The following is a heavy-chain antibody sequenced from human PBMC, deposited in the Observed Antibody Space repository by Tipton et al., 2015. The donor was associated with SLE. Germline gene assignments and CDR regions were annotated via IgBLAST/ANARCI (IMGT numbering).Heavy chain of an antibody. J-gene: IGHJ5*02. CDR2: GYYTGTT. Sequence: TLSLTCTVSGGSIISSNNYWGWFRPPPGKGLECIGSGYYTGTTYYNPPLKSRVTISVDTSKNQFSLKLISVTAADTAVYYCARLHGYSYGLNWFDPWGQGTLISVSS. D-gene: IGHD5-18*01. CDR3: ARLHGYSYGLNWFDP. CDR1: GGSIISSNNY. V-gene: IGHV4-39*07.